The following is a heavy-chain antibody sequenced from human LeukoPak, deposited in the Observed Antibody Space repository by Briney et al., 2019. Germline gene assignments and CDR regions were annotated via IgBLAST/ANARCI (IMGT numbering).Heavy chain of an antibody. CDR1: GFTFSSYS. CDR3: AKDRYGSGSYGFFDY. J-gene: IGHJ4*02. Sequence: GGSLRLSCAASGFTFSSYSMNWVRQAPGKGLEWVSEISGSGGSTFYADSVKGRFTISRDNSKNTLYLQMNGLRADDTALYYCAKDRYGSGSYGFFDYWGQGTLVTVSS. CDR2: ISGSGGST. V-gene: IGHV3-23*01. D-gene: IGHD3-10*01.